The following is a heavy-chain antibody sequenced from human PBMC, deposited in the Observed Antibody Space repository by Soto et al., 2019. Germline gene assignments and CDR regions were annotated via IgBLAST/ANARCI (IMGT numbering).Heavy chain of an antibody. D-gene: IGHD2-15*01. Sequence: GGSLRLSCAASGFTFSSYSMNWVRQAPGKGLEWVSSISSSSSYIYYADSVKGRFTISRDNAKNSLYLQMNSLRAEDTAVYYCARGLRGLLGRYYYYGMDVWGQGTTVTVSS. CDR3: ARGLRGLLGRYYYYGMDV. J-gene: IGHJ6*02. CDR1: GFTFSSYS. V-gene: IGHV3-21*01. CDR2: ISSSSSYI.